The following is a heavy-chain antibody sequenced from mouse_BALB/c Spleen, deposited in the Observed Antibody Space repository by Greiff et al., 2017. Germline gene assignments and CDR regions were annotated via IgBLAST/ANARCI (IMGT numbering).Heavy chain of an antibody. D-gene: IGHD2-10*02. CDR1: GYTFTSYW. CDR3: ATSMVTSRWDFDV. V-gene: IGHV1-87*01. CDR2: IYPGDGDT. Sequence: VKLMESGAELARPGASVKSSCKASGYTFTSYWMQWVKQRPGQGLEWIGAIYPGDGDTRYTQKFKGKATLTADKSSSTAYMQLSSLASEDSAVYYCATSMVTSRWDFDVWGAGTTVTVSS. J-gene: IGHJ1*01.